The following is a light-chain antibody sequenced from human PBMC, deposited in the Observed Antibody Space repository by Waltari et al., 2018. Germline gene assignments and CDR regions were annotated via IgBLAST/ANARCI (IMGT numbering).Light chain of an antibody. CDR3: CSYARYTSLV. CDR1: ISDVGNSNL. V-gene: IGLV2-23*02. J-gene: IGLJ3*02. Sequence: QSALTQLASVSGSPGLSITITCTGTISDVGNSNLVSWSQHHPGKAPKPILHEVGARPSGISNRFSGSNSGNTASLTISGLQSEDEADYYCCSYARYTSLVFDGGTNLTFL. CDR2: EVG.